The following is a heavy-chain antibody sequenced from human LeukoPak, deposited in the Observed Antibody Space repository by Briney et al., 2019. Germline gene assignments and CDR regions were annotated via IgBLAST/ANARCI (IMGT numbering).Heavy chain of an antibody. Sequence: GGSLRLSCAASGFTFSSYSMNWVRQAPGKGLEWVSSISSSSSYIYYADSVKGRFTISRDNSKKTLYLQMNSLRAEDTAVYYCARTSSGWYAYFDYWGQGTLVTVSS. D-gene: IGHD6-19*01. V-gene: IGHV3-21*01. J-gene: IGHJ4*02. CDR3: ARTSSGWYAYFDY. CDR2: ISSSSSYI. CDR1: GFTFSSYS.